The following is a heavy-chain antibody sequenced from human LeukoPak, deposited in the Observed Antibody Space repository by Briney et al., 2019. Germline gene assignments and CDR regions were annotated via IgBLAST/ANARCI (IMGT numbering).Heavy chain of an antibody. CDR3: GTRSWLDY. CDR1: GYTFTDYY. Sequence: ASVKVSCKASGYTFTDYYIHWVRQAPGQGLEFMGWINPKSGDTNYAQKFQGRVTMTRDTSISTAYMEVSRLRSDDTAVYYCGTRSWLDYWGQGTLVTVSS. D-gene: IGHD6-13*01. J-gene: IGHJ4*02. V-gene: IGHV1-2*02. CDR2: INPKSGDT.